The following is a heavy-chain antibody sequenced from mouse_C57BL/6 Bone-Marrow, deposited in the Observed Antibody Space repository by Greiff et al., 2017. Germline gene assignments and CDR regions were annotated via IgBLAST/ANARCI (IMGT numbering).Heavy chain of an antibody. J-gene: IGHJ3*01. Sequence: EVKVVESGGGLVQPGGSLKFSCAASGFTFSDYYMHWVRQTPEKRLEWVAYISNGGGSTYYPATVQGRFTMSRDNAKNTLYLQMSRLKSQDAAVYYCARFKWEWFAYWGQGTLVTVSA. CDR3: ARFKWEWFAY. CDR1: GFTFSDYY. V-gene: IGHV5-12*01. CDR2: ISNGGGST. D-gene: IGHD4-1*01.